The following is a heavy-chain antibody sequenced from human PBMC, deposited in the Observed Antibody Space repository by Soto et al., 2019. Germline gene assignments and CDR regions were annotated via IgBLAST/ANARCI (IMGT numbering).Heavy chain of an antibody. CDR3: VRGPYCSGSLYYLDY. CDR2: INPNGGTT. D-gene: IGHD2-8*02. CDR1: GYMFTYYY. J-gene: IGHJ4*02. Sequence: ASAKGSCRASGYMFTYYYIRGVRQGPGQGLEWMGIINPNGGTTTYAQNFQGRVTMTRDTSTSTVYMELTSLTSEDTAIYYCVRGPYCSGSLYYLDYWGQGTLVTVSS. V-gene: IGHV1-46*01.